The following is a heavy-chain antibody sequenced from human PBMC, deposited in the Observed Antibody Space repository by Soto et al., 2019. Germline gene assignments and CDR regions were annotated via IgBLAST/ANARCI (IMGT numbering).Heavy chain of an antibody. V-gene: IGHV3-23*01. J-gene: IGHJ4*02. CDR1: GFTFSNYA. Sequence: EVQLLESGGGLVQPGGSLRLSCAASGFTFSNYAMTWVRQAPGKGLEWVSAISGSGGTTYYADSVKGRFTISRDNSKNTLYLQMNSLRVEDTALYYCARARSGGLVILFDFDYWGQGTLVTVSS. CDR3: ARARSGGLVILFDFDY. D-gene: IGHD3-9*01. CDR2: ISGSGGTT.